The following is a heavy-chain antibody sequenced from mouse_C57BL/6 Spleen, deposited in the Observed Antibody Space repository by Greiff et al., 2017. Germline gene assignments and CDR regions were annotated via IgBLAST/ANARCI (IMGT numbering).Heavy chain of an antibody. CDR3: ARATVVASDY. CDR1: GFNIKNPY. CDR2: IDPANGNT. J-gene: IGHJ2*01. Sequence: EVQLQQSVAELVRPGASVKLSCTASGFNIKNPYMHWVKQRPEQGLEWIGRIDPANGNTKYAPKFQGKATITADTSSNTAYLQLSSLTSEDTAIYYCARATVVASDYWGQGTTLTVSS. D-gene: IGHD1-1*01. V-gene: IGHV14-3*01.